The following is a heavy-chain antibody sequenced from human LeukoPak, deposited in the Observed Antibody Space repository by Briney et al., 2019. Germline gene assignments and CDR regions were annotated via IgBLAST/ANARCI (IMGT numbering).Heavy chain of an antibody. CDR2: IYDSGST. CDR3: ARGYAPFDP. J-gene: IGHJ5*02. CDR1: GGSISSYY. V-gene: IGHV4-59*12. D-gene: IGHD5-12*01. Sequence: PSETLSLTCTVSGGSISSYYWSWIRQPPGKGLEWIGYIYDSGSTYYNPSLKSRLTISVDTSKNQFSLKLNSVTAADTAVYYCARGYAPFDPWGQGTLVTVSS.